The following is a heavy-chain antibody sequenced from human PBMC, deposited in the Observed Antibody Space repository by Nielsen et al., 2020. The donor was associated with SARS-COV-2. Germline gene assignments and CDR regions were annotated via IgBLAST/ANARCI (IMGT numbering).Heavy chain of an antibody. V-gene: IGHV4-30-4*01. CDR2: IYYSGST. J-gene: IGHJ4*02. Sequence: SETLSLTCRVSGGSIGSGDYYWNWVRQPPGKGLEWIGHIYYSGSTYYNPSLKSRVTISEDTSKNQFSLNLSSVTAADTAVYYCARTTVTTAFDYWGQGTLVTVSS. CDR1: GGSIGSGDYY. D-gene: IGHD4-17*01. CDR3: ARTTVTTAFDY.